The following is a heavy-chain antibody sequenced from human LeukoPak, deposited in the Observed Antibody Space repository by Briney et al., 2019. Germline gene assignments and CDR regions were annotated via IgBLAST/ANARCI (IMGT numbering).Heavy chain of an antibody. CDR3: ARLLLTYYFDY. CDR2: IYHSGST. CDR1: GYSISSGYY. J-gene: IGHJ4*02. D-gene: IGHD1-20*01. V-gene: IGHV4-38-2*02. Sequence: SETLSLTCTVSGYSISSGYYWGWIRQPPGKGLEWIGSIYHSGSTYYNPSLKSRVTISVDTSKNQFSLKLSSVTAADTAVYYCARLLLTYYFDYWGQGTLVTVSS.